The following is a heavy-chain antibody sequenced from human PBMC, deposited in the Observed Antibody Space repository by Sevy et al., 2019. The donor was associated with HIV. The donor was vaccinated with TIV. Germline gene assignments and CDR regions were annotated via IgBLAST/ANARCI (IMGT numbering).Heavy chain of an antibody. Sequence: GGSLRLSCTASGFIFGDYGMSWVRQAPGKGLEWIAFFKSKIHGGTTENAASVKVRFTISKDDSKNIVYLQMSNLKTEDTAVYYCTRGSGSQSIFDYWGQGTLVTVSS. CDR2: FKSKIHGGTT. CDR3: TRGSGSQSIFDY. J-gene: IGHJ4*02. V-gene: IGHV3-49*04. CDR1: GFIFGDYG. D-gene: IGHD1-26*01.